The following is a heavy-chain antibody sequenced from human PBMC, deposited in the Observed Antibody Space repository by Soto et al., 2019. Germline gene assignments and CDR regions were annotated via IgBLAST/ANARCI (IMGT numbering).Heavy chain of an antibody. CDR3: ARRYGSCFDY. J-gene: IGHJ4*02. CDR2: IYYSGST. CDR1: GGSISRYY. Sequence: ETLSLTCTVSGGSISRYYWSWIRQPPGKGLEWIGYIYYSGSTNYNPSLKRRVTISVDTSKNHFSLKLSYVTAADTAVYSCARRYGSCFDYWGQGTLVTVSS. V-gene: IGHV4-59*08. D-gene: IGHD5-18*01.